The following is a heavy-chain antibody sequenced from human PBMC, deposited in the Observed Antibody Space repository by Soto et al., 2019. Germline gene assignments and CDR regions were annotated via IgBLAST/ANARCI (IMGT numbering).Heavy chain of an antibody. V-gene: IGHV1-18*01. CDR1: GYTFTSYG. D-gene: IGHD3-3*01. Sequence: GASVKVSCKASGYTFTSYGISWVRQAPGQGLEWMGWISAYNGNTNYAQKLQGRVTMTTDTSTSTAYMELRSLRSDDTAVYYCARDQAILARENYYYYGMDGWGQGTTVTVSS. CDR3: ARDQAILARENYYYYGMDG. J-gene: IGHJ6*02. CDR2: ISAYNGNT.